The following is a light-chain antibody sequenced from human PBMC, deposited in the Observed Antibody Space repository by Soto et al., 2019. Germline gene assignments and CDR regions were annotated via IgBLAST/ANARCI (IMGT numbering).Light chain of an antibody. CDR3: QQYDSYSLT. CDR1: QSVRSW. CDR2: DAS. Sequence: DIQMTQSPSTLSASVGDRVTITCRASQSVRSWLTWYQQKPGKAPKLLIYDASSLANGVPSRFSGSGSGTGFTLTISSLQPDDSATYYCQQYDSYSLTFGPGTKVDI. J-gene: IGKJ3*01. V-gene: IGKV1-5*01.